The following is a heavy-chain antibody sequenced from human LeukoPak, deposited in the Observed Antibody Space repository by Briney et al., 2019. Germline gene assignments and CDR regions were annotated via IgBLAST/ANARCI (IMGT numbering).Heavy chain of an antibody. D-gene: IGHD3-10*01. CDR1: GFTFSRYT. CDR2: ISASGNLT. CDR3: SRGAPNTPGKY. V-gene: IGHV3-23*01. Sequence: GGSLRLSCAASGFTFSRYTMIWVRQGPGKGLQWVSIISASGNLTYYADSVKGRFTISRDNSKNTVYLQMNSLRPEDTARYYCSRGAPNTPGKYWGQGTLVTVSS. J-gene: IGHJ4*02.